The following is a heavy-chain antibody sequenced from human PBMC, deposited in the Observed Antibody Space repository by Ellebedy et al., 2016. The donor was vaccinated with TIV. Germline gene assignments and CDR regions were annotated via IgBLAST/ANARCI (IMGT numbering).Heavy chain of an antibody. CDR3: ARDRIRYFDSLSPMDV. J-gene: IGHJ6*03. D-gene: IGHD3-9*01. CDR2: ISTSGYTK. V-gene: IGHV3-48*02. Sequence: GESLKISCAASGFTFSSYDMNWVRQAPGKGLEWVSHISTSGYTKYYAESVKGRFTISRDNAKNSLYLQMNSLRDEDTAVYYCARDRIRYFDSLSPMDVWGKGTTVTVSS. CDR1: GFTFSSYD.